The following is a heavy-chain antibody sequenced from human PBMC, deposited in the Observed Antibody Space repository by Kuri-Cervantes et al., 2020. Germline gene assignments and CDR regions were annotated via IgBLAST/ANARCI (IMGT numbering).Heavy chain of an antibody. Sequence: GESLKISCAASGFTFSSYAMHWVRQAPGKGLEWVAVIWYDGSNKYYADSVKGRFTISRDNAKNSLYLQMNSLRAEDTAVYYCARVKQWQLLSYYYYYGMDVWGQGTTVTVSS. D-gene: IGHD4-23*01. CDR3: ARVKQWQLLSYYYYYGMDV. V-gene: IGHV3-33*08. J-gene: IGHJ6*02. CDR2: IWYDGSNK. CDR1: GFTFSSYA.